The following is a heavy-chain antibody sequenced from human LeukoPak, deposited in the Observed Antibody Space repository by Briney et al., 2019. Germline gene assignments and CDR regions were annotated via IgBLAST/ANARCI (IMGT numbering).Heavy chain of an antibody. CDR3: AKGPTYDSLPYYFDY. D-gene: IGHD3-22*01. V-gene: IGHV3-64D*09. J-gene: IGHJ4*02. CDR2: ISSNGGST. CDR1: GFTFSYYA. Sequence: GGSLRLSCSASGFTFSYYAMHWIRQAAEKGLEFVSGISSNGGSTYYADSLKGRFTVSRDNSNNTLYLQMSSLRAEDTAIYYCAKGPTYDSLPYYFDYWGQGTLVTVSS.